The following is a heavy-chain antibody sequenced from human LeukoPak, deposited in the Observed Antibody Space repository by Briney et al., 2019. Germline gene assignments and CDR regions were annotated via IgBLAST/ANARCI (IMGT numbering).Heavy chain of an antibody. V-gene: IGHV4-30-4*01. CDR2: IYYSGST. CDR1: GGSISSGNYY. CDR3: ARGHILDPSYWYFDL. Sequence: SETLSLTCTVSGGSISSGNYYWSWIRQPPGKGLEWIGYIYYSGSTYYNPSLKSRVTISVDTSKNQFSLKLSSVTAADTAVYYCARGHILDPSYWYFDLWGRGTLVTVSS. J-gene: IGHJ2*01. D-gene: IGHD3-3*01.